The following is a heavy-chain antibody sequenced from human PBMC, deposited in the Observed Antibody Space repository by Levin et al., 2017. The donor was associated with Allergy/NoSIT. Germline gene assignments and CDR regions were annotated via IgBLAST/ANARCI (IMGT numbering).Heavy chain of an antibody. CDR2: INPNSGGT. Sequence: ASVKVSCKASGYTFTGYYIHWVRQAPGQGLEWMGWINPNSGGTNYAQKFQGRVTMTRDTSISTAYMELSRMRSDDTAVYYCAREPPKDSSGSPVPNSVWFDYWGQGTLVTVSS. J-gene: IGHJ4*02. CDR3: AREPPKDSSGSPVPNSVWFDY. CDR1: GYTFTGYY. D-gene: IGHD3-22*01. V-gene: IGHV1-2*02.